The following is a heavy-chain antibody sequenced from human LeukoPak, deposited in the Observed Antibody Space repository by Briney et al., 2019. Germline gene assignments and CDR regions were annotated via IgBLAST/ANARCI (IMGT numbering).Heavy chain of an antibody. V-gene: IGHV1-8*02. Sequence: GASVKVSCKTSGYTFTSFGITWVRQATGQGLEWMGWMNPNSGNTGYAQKFQGRVTMTRNTSISTAYMELSSLRSEDTAVYYCARAWYYYDSSGYYYGPYYWGQGTLVTVSS. CDR3: ARAWYYYDSSGYYYGPYY. CDR2: MNPNSGNT. CDR1: GYTFTSFG. J-gene: IGHJ4*02. D-gene: IGHD3-22*01.